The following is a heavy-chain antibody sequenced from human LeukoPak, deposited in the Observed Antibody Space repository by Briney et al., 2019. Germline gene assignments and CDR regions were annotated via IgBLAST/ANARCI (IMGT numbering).Heavy chain of an antibody. D-gene: IGHD6-25*01. V-gene: IGHV3-74*01. J-gene: IGHJ4*02. CDR3: ARGGGRYSSAYYFDY. CDR1: GFTFSTYW. CDR2: INSDGTST. Sequence: PGESLKISCAASGFTFSTYWMHWVRQAPGKGLVWVSRINSDGTSTNYADSVKGRFTISRDNAKNTLFLQMNSLRAEDTAVYYCARGGGRYSSAYYFDYWGQGTLVTVSS.